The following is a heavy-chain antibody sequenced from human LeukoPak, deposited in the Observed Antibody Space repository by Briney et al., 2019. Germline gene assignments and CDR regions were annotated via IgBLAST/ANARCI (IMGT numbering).Heavy chain of an antibody. CDR2: IIPIFGTA. CDR3: AXXXXXXXXYYXGMDV. V-gene: IGHV1-69*13. J-gene: IGHJ6*02. Sequence: GASVKVSCKASGGTFSSYAISWVRQAPGQGLEWMGGIIPIFGTANYAQKFQGRVTITADESTSTAYMELSSLRSEDTAVYYCAXXXXXXXXYYXGMDVWGQGTTVTVSS. CDR1: GGTFSSYA.